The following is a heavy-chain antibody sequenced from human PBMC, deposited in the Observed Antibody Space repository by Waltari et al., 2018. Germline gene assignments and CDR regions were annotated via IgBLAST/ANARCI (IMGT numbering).Heavy chain of an antibody. CDR2: ISYDGSNK. V-gene: IGHV3-30-3*01. CDR1: GFPFSSYA. CDR3: ARDSRITIFGVAGDV. D-gene: IGHD3-3*01. J-gene: IGHJ6*04. Sequence: QVQLVESGGGVVEPGRSLRLSCAASGFPFSSYAMHWVRQAPGKGLEWVAVISYDGSNKYYADSVKGRFTISRDNSKNTLYLQMNSLRAEDTAVYYCARDSRITIFGVAGDVWGKGTTVTISS.